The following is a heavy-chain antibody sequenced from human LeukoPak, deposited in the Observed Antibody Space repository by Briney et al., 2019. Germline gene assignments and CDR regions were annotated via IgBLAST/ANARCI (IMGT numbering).Heavy chain of an antibody. V-gene: IGHV1-46*01. Sequence: ASVKVSCKASGYTFTSYYMHWVRQAPGQGLEWMGIINPSGGSTSYAQKFQGRVTMTRDMSTSTVYMELSSLRSEDTAVYYCARDMSSGLPDYWGQGTLVTVSS. D-gene: IGHD6-19*01. CDR2: INPSGGST. CDR3: ARDMSSGLPDY. CDR1: GYTFTSYY. J-gene: IGHJ4*02.